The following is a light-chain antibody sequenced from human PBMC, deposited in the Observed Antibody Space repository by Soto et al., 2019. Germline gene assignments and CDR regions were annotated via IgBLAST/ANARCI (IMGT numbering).Light chain of an antibody. J-gene: IGKJ1*01. Sequence: IVLTQSPGTLSLSPGERATLFCRASQTITTSQLAWYQQKPGQDPRVLIFGASNRATGIPDRFSGSGSGTDFTLTISRLETEDFAIYYCQQYAGSPRTFGQGTTVEVK. V-gene: IGKV3-20*01. CDR2: GAS. CDR3: QQYAGSPRT. CDR1: QTITTSQ.